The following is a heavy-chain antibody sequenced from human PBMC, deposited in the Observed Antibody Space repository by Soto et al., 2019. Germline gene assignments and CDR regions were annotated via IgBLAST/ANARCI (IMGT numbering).Heavy chain of an antibody. CDR3: ARGGAYNSNLGAFDI. CDR1: GGTFSSYA. V-gene: IGHV1-69*06. J-gene: IGHJ3*02. Sequence: ASVKVSCKASGGTFSSYAISWVRQAPGQGLEWMGGIIPIFGTANYAQKFQGRVTITADKSTSTAYMELSSLRSEDTAVYYCARGGAYNSNLGAFDIWGQGTMVTVS. D-gene: IGHD1-7*01. CDR2: IIPIFGTA.